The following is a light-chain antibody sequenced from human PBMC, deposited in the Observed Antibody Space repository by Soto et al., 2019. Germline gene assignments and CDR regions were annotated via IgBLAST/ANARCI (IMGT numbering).Light chain of an antibody. CDR1: QSLLHSNGYNY. J-gene: IGKJ1*01. CDR3: MQALQTPA. V-gene: IGKV2-28*01. Sequence: DIVMTQSPLSLPVTPGEPASISCRSSQSLLHSNGYNYLDWYLQKPGQSPQLLIYLGSNRASGXHXXFSGRGSGTDFTLKISRVEAEDVGVYYCMQALQTPAFGQGTKVEIK. CDR2: LGS.